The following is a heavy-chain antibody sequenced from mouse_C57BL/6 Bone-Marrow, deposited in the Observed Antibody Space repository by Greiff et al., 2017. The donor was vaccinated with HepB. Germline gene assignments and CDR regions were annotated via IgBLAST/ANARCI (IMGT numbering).Heavy chain of an antibody. J-gene: IGHJ4*01. Sequence: DVKLVESGGGLVKPGGSLKLSCAASGFTFSSYTMSWVRQTPEKRLEWVATISGGGGNTYYPDSVKGRFTISRDNAKNTLYLQMSSLRSEDTALYYCARQLRLHYAMDYWGQGTSVTVSS. D-gene: IGHD3-2*02. CDR1: GFTFSSYT. CDR2: ISGGGGNT. V-gene: IGHV5-9*01. CDR3: ARQLRLHYAMDY.